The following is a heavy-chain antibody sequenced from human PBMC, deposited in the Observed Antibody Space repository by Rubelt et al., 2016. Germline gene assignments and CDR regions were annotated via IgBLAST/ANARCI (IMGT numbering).Heavy chain of an antibody. Sequence: PGGSLRLSCAASGFTFSSYWMSWVRQAPGKGLEWVANIKQDGSEKYYVDSVKGRFTISRDNAKNSLYLQMNSLRAEDKAVYYCAERDYDPDDYGGMDGGGQGTTVTVSS. CDR1: GFTFSSYW. CDR3: AERDYDPDDYGGMDG. V-gene: IGHV3-7*01. CDR2: IKQDGSEK. J-gene: IGHJ6*02. D-gene: IGHD5-12*01.